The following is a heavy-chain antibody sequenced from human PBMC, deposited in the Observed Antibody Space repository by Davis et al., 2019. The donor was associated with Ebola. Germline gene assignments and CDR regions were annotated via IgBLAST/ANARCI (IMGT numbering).Heavy chain of an antibody. Sequence: ASVKVSCKASGYTFTSYGISWVRQAPGQGLEWMGWISAYNGNTNYAQKLQGRVSMTTDTSTSTAYMELRSLRSDDTAVYYCARDSSGWLGAEYFQHWGQGTLVTVSS. CDR2: ISAYNGNT. V-gene: IGHV1-18*01. CDR3: ARDSSGWLGAEYFQH. J-gene: IGHJ1*01. CDR1: GYTFTSYG. D-gene: IGHD6-19*01.